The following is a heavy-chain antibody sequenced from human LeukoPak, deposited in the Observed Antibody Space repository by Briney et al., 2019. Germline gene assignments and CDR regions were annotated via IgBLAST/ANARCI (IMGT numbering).Heavy chain of an antibody. CDR1: GFTFSSYG. J-gene: IGHJ4*02. CDR3: AKDFSVYNYDSRVLDY. D-gene: IGHD3-22*01. Sequence: PGGSLRLSCAASGFTFSSYGIHWVRQAPGKGLEWVAFIRYDGSNKYYADSVKGRFTISRDNSKNTLYLQMNRPRAEDTAVYYCAKDFSVYNYDSRVLDYWGQGTLVTVSS. V-gene: IGHV3-30*02. CDR2: IRYDGSNK.